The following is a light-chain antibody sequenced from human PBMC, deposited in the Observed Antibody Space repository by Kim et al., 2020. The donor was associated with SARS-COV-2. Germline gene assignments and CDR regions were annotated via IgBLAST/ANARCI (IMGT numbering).Light chain of an antibody. CDR2: GTS. CDR1: QGINNW. V-gene: IGKV1-12*01. CDR3: QEANSFPPLT. J-gene: IGKJ4*01. Sequence: SVEDRVTITCRASQGINNWLAWYQQKPGRAPKLLIYGTSNLQRGVPSRFSGSGSGTDFNLTISSLQPEDFASYYCQEANSFPPLTFGGGTKVDIK.